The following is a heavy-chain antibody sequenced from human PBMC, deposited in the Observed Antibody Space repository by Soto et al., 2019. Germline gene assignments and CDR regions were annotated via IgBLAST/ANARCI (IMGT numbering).Heavy chain of an antibody. Sequence: SETLSLTCTVSGGSISSSSYYWGWIRQPPGKGLEWIGSIYYSGNAYYNPSLKSRVTISVDTSKSQFSLNLSSVTAADTAVYYWARQLSGFAPWGQGTLVTVSS. CDR3: ARQLSGFAP. D-gene: IGHD2-15*01. CDR2: IYYSGNA. J-gene: IGHJ5*02. V-gene: IGHV4-39*01. CDR1: GGSISSSSYY.